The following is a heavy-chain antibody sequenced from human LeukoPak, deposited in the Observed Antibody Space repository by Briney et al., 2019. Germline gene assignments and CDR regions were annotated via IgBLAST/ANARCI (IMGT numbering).Heavy chain of an antibody. D-gene: IGHD3-10*01. Sequence: GQSLQISCKGSGYIFTTYWIGWVRQMPGKGLELMGIIYPGDSDTRYSPSFQGQVTISADKSISTAYLQWSSLKASDTAMYYCARGYGGGNYYLNGWGQGTLATVSS. CDR2: IYPGDSDT. CDR3: ARGYGGGNYYLNG. V-gene: IGHV5-51*01. CDR1: GYIFTTYW. J-gene: IGHJ1*01.